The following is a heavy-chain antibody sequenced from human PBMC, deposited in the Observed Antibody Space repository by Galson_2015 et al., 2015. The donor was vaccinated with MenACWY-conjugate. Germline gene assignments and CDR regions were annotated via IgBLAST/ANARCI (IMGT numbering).Heavy chain of an antibody. CDR2: IWYDGSNK. Sequence: LRLSCAASGFTFTRHGMHWVRPAPGKGLEWVAVIWYDGSNKYYADSVKGRFTISRDNSKNTVYLQMDSLRAEDTAMYYCAKRGAITASIWKDAFDIRGQGTMVTVSS. CDR1: GFTFTRHG. V-gene: IGHV3-33*06. D-gene: IGHD1-26*01. J-gene: IGHJ3*02. CDR3: AKRGAITASIWKDAFDI.